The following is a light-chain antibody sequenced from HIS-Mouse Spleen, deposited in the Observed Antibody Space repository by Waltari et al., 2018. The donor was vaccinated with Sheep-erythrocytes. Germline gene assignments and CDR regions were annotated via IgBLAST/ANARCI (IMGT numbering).Light chain of an antibody. CDR1: QGIRND. V-gene: IGKV1-6*01. J-gene: IGKJ2*01. Sequence: AIQMTQSPSSLSASVGDRVTITCRASQGIRNDLGWYQQKPGKAPKLLIYAASSLQSGVPSRFSGSGSGTDFTLTISRLEPEDFAVYYCQQYGSSPPGYTFGQGTKLEIK. CDR2: AAS. CDR3: QQYGSSPPGYT.